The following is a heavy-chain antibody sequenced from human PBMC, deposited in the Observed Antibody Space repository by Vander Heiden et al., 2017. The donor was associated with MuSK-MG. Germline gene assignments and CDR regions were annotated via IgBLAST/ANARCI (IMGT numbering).Heavy chain of an antibody. CDR3: ATKGPEYQLLYHNYYYYYMDV. V-gene: IGHV1-24*01. CDR2: FDPEDGET. Sequence: QVQLAQSGAEVKKPGASVKVSCKVSGYTLTELSMHWVRQAPGKGLEWMGGFDPEDGETIYAQKFQGRVTMTEDTSTDTAYMELSSLRSEDTAVYYCATKGPEYQLLYHNYYYYYMDVWGKGTTVTVSS. CDR1: GYTLTELS. D-gene: IGHD2-2*02. J-gene: IGHJ6*03.